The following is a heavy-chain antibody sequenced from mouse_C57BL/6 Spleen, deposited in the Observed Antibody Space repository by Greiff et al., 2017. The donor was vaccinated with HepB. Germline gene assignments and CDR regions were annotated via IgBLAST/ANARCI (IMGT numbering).Heavy chain of an antibody. V-gene: IGHV3-1*01. J-gene: IGHJ1*03. CDR2: ISYSGST. CDR1: GYSITSGYD. CDR3: ARDTYYYGSSYGYFDV. Sequence: EVKLMESGPGMVKPSPSLSLTCTVTGYSITSGYDWHWIRHFPGNKLEWMGYISYSGSTNYNPSLKSRISITHDTSKNHFFLKLNSVTTEDTATYYCARDTYYYGSSYGYFDVWGTGTTVTVSS. D-gene: IGHD1-1*01.